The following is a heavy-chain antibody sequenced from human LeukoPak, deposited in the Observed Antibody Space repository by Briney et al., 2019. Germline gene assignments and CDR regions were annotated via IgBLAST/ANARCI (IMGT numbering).Heavy chain of an antibody. CDR3: ARVFESRVDY. Sequence: SETLSLTCTVSGGSISSSSYYWGWIRQPPGKGLEWIGYIYYSGSTNYNPSLKSRVTISVDTSKNQFSLKLSSVTAADTAVYYCARVFESRVDYWGQGTLVTVSS. CDR1: GGSISSSSYY. CDR2: IYYSGST. D-gene: IGHD5-24*01. J-gene: IGHJ4*02. V-gene: IGHV4-61*05.